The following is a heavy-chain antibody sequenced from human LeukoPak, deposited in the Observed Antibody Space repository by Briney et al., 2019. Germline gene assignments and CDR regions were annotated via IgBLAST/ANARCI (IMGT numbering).Heavy chain of an antibody. CDR3: ACDYDGNTPYFHY. J-gene: IGHJ4*02. CDR1: GFTFSSYW. V-gene: IGHV3-7*01. Sequence: GGSLRLSCAATGFTFSSYWMSWVRQAPGKGLEWVANIKRDGSEKYYVDSVKGRFTISRDNAKNSMYLQMNSLRAEDTAVYFCACDYDGNTPYFHYWGQGTLVTLS. D-gene: IGHD4-23*01. CDR2: IKRDGSEK.